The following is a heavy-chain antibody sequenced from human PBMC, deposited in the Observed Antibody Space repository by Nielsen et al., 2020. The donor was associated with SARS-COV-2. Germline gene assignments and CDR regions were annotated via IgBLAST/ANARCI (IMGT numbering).Heavy chain of an antibody. J-gene: IGHJ4*02. V-gene: IGHV3-7*01. Sequence: RGSLRLSCVVSGFNFRGYWMTWVRQAPGKGLEWVGNIKLDGSEKYYVDSVKGRFTISRDNARNTLYLQMNSLRVEDTAVYYCARVGSYGDPEYLDYWGQGALVTVSS. D-gene: IGHD4/OR15-4a*01. CDR3: ARVGSYGDPEYLDY. CDR1: GFNFRGYW. CDR2: IKLDGSEK.